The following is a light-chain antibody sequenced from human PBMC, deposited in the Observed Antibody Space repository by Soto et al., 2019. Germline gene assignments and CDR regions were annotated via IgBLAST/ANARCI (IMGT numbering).Light chain of an antibody. CDR3: QQYGSSHFT. CDR1: QSVSSSY. Sequence: EIVLTQSPGTLSLSPGERATLSCRASQSVSSSYLAWYQQKPGQAPRLLIYGASSRATGIPDMFSGSGSGTDFTLTISRLEPEDFAVYYCQQYGSSHFTFGPGTKVDIK. CDR2: GAS. V-gene: IGKV3-20*01. J-gene: IGKJ3*01.